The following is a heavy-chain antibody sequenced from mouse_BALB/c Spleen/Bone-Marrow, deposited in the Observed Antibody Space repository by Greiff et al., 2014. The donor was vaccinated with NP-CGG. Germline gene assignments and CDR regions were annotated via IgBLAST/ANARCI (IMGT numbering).Heavy chain of an antibody. CDR1: GYTFSSYT. CDR2: INPSSDYT. J-gene: IGHJ2*01. Sequence: QVQLKQSAAELARPGASVKMSCKASGYTFSSYTMHWVKQRPGQDLEWIGFINPSSDYTEYNQKFKDKTTLTADKSSNTAYTQLSSLTSEDSAVYYCAKPTVVAHFDYWGQGTTLTVSS. CDR3: AKPTVVAHFDY. V-gene: IGHV1-4*02. D-gene: IGHD1-1*01.